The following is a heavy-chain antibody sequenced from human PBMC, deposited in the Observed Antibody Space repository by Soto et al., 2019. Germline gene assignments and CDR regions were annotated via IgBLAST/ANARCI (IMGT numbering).Heavy chain of an antibody. CDR1: GGALISYA. V-gene: IGHV1-69*13. Sequence: PVNVTCKDCGGALISYAISWVQQAHGQGLELMGGIIPIFGTANYAQKFQGRVTITADESTSTAYMELGSLRSEDTAVYYCARVSSRYYDFWSGPPTRMNHGMDVWGQGTTVTVSS. CDR3: ARVSSRYYDFWSGPPTRMNHGMDV. J-gene: IGHJ6*02. CDR2: IIPIFGTA. D-gene: IGHD3-3*01.